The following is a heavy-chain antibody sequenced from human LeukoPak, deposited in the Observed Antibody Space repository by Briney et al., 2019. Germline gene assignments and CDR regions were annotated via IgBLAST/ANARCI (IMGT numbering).Heavy chain of an antibody. CDR3: AKEGTYNNFWSGYFH. V-gene: IGHV3-23*01. J-gene: IGHJ4*02. CDR2: VTGSGSVTSST. D-gene: IGHD3-3*01. Sequence: PGGSLRLSCAASGFTFSSFAMSWVRQPPGKGLEWVSSVTGSGSVTSSTYYADSVKGRFTISRDNSKNTLYLQMNSLRAEDTALYYCAKEGTYNNFWSGYFHWGQGALVTVSS. CDR1: GFTFSSFA.